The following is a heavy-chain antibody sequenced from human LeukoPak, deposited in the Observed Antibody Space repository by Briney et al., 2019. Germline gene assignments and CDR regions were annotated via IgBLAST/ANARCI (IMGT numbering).Heavy chain of an antibody. J-gene: IGHJ4*02. CDR2: ISGSGGST. V-gene: IGHV3-23*01. D-gene: IGHD3-3*01. Sequence: PGGSLRLSCAASGFTFSSYAMSWVRQAPGKGLEWVSAISGSGGSTYYADSVKGRFTISRDNSKNTLYLQMNSLRAEDTAVYYCAKGGYYDFWSGYEWDYWGQGTLVTVSS. CDR1: GFTFSSYA. CDR3: AKGGYYDFWSGYEWDY.